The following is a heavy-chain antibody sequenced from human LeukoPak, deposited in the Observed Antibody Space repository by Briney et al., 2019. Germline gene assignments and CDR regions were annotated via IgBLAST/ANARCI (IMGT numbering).Heavy chain of an antibody. D-gene: IGHD6-13*01. CDR3: ASRIAGSDTGGYFLE. V-gene: IGHV3-7*02. CDR1: GFPFSNYW. CDR2: IKQDGSEK. Sequence: GGSLRLSGVASGFPFSNYWLSWVRQSPGKGLEWVANIKQDGSEKYYVDSVKGRFTISRDNAGNSLYLQMSSLRAEDTAVYCASRIAGSDTGGYFLEWGQGTLATVSS. J-gene: IGHJ1*01.